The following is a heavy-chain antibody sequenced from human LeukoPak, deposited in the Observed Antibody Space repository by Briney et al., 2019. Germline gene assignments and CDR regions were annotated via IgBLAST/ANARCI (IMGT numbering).Heavy chain of an antibody. CDR3: ARDQSGIAVVTDAFDI. Sequence: SGGSLRLSCAASGFTFSSYGMHWVRQAPGKGLEWVAVIWYDGSNKYYADSVKGRFTISRDNSKNTLYLQMNSLRAEDTAVYYCARDQSGIAVVTDAFDIWGQGTMVTVSS. J-gene: IGHJ3*02. V-gene: IGHV3-33*01. CDR1: GFTFSSYG. CDR2: IWYDGSNK. D-gene: IGHD6-19*01.